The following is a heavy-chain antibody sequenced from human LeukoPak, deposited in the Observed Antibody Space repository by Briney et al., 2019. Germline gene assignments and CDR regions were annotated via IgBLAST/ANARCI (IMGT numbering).Heavy chain of an antibody. Sequence: GASVKVSLKASVGTFSIYAISWVRQAPGQGLGWMGGIIPIFGTANYAQKFQGRVTITTDESTSTAYMELSSLRSEDTAVYYCARGGGAYCGGDCYRNWFDPWGQGTLVTVSS. V-gene: IGHV1-69*05. J-gene: IGHJ5*02. CDR1: VGTFSIYA. CDR2: IIPIFGTA. CDR3: ARGGGAYCGGDCYRNWFDP. D-gene: IGHD2-21*02.